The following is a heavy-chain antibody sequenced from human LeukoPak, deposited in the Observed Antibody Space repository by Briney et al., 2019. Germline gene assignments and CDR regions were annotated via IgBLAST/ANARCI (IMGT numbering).Heavy chain of an antibody. CDR3: ARGGYDYVSGSYPYGAFDI. CDR2: INPSGGST. J-gene: IGHJ3*02. D-gene: IGHD3-16*02. Sequence: ASVTVSCKASGYTFTSYYMHWVRQAPGQGLEWMGIINPSGGSTSYAQNFQGRVTMTRDTSPSTVYMELRSLGSDDTAVYYCARGGYDYVSGSYPYGAFDIWGQGTMVTVSS. CDR1: GYTFTSYY. V-gene: IGHV1-46*01.